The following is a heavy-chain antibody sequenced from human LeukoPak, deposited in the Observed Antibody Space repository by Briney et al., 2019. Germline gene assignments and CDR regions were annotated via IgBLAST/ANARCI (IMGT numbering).Heavy chain of an antibody. J-gene: IGHJ4*02. D-gene: IGHD3-22*01. CDR3: AKFSGAYDSSDYYYGFVDY. CDR2: ISYDGSNK. CDR1: GFTFSSYG. V-gene: IGHV3-30*18. Sequence: GGSLRLSCAASGFTFSSYGMHWVRQAPGKGLEWVAVISYDGSNKYYADSVKGRFTISRDNSKNTLYLQMNSLRAEDTAVYYCAKFSGAYDSSDYYYGFVDYWGQGTLVTVSS.